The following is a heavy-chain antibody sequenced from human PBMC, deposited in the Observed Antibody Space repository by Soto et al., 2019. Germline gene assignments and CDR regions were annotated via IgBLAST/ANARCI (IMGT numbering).Heavy chain of an antibody. CDR2: ISGSGTST. Sequence: PGGSLRLSCAASGSTFSNFAMSWVRQAPGKGLEWVSGISGSGTSTYYADSVKGRCTISRDNSKNTLYLQMSSLRAEETAVYYCAKSAPLVRDALDIWGQGTMVT. D-gene: IGHD3-10*02. CDR3: AKSAPLVRDALDI. J-gene: IGHJ3*02. V-gene: IGHV3-23*01. CDR1: GSTFSNFA.